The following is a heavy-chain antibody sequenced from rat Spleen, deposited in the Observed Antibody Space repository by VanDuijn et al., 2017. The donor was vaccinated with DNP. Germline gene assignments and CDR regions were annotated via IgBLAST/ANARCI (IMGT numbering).Heavy chain of an antibody. V-gene: IGHV5-20*01. CDR3: TTDFERGY. D-gene: IGHD1-11*01. CDR2: INNGGANT. CDR1: GFTFSDYN. Sequence: EVQLVESGGDLVQPGRSLKLSCVASGFTFSDYNMAWVRQAPTKGLEWVASINNGGANTYYRDSVKGRFTISRDDAKSTLYLQMDSLRSEDTATYYCTTDFERGYWGQGVMVTVSS. J-gene: IGHJ2*01.